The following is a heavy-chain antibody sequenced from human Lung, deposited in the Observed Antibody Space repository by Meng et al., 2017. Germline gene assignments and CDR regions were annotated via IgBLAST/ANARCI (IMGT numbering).Heavy chain of an antibody. CDR3: ARHGIFGAPGTANWFDP. CDR2: MNPNSGNT. D-gene: IGHD6-13*01. CDR1: GYTFTSYD. J-gene: IGHJ5*02. Sequence: QGQMVQSGAEVKRPGASVKVSFKASGYTFTSYDINWVRQATGQGLEWMGLMNPNSGNTGYAQKFQGRVTMTRNTSISTAYMELSSLRSEDTAVYYCARHGIFGAPGTANWFDPWGQGTLVTVSS. V-gene: IGHV1-8*01.